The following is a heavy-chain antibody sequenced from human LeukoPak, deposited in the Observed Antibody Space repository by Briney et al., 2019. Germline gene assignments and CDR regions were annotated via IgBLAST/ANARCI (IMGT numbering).Heavy chain of an antibody. Sequence: SETLSLTCTVSGGSISSSSYYWGWLRQPPGKGLEWIGSIYYSGSTYYNPSLKSRVTISVDTSKNQFSLKLSSVTAADTAVYYCARRYNSGWYDDWGQGTLVTVSS. CDR1: GGSISSSSYY. D-gene: IGHD6-19*01. J-gene: IGHJ5*02. CDR2: IYYSGST. CDR3: ARRYNSGWYDD. V-gene: IGHV4-39*01.